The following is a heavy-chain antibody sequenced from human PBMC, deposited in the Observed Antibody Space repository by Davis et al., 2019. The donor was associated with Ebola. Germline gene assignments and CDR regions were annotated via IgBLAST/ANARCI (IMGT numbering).Heavy chain of an antibody. J-gene: IGHJ6*02. CDR2: ISYDGSNK. CDR1: GFTFSSYG. D-gene: IGHD3-9*01. V-gene: IGHV3-30*19. Sequence: GESLKISCAASGFTFSSYGMHWVRQAPGKGLEWVAVISYDGSNKYYADSVKGRFTISRDNSKNTLYLQMNSLRAEDTAVYYCARGTYYDILTEIEQDYGMDVWGQGTTVTVSS. CDR3: ARGTYYDILTEIEQDYGMDV.